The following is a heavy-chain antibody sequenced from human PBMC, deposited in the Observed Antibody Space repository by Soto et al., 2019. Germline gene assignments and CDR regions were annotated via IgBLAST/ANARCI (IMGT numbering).Heavy chain of an antibody. V-gene: IGHV1-18*04. D-gene: IGHD5-12*01. CDR3: ASGEMATIGDY. CDR2: ISAYNGNT. Sequence: ASVKVSCKASGYTFTGYYMHWVRQAPGQGLEWMGWISAYNGNTNYAQKLQGRVTMTTDTSTSTAYMELRSLRSDDTAVYYCASGEMATIGDYWGQGTLVTVSS. J-gene: IGHJ4*02. CDR1: GYTFTGYY.